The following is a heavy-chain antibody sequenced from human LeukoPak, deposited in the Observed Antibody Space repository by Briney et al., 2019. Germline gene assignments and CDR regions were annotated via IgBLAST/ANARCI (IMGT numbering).Heavy chain of an antibody. CDR3: ARVGRYFDWFFDY. J-gene: IGHJ4*02. D-gene: IGHD3-9*01. Sequence: KPGGSLRLSCAASGFTFSSYNMNWVRQAPGKGLEWVSSITSSSTYIYYADSVRGRFTISRDNAKNSLYLQMNSLRAEDTAVYYCARVGRYFDWFFDYWGQGTLVTVSS. CDR2: ITSSSTYI. V-gene: IGHV3-21*04. CDR1: GFTFSSYN.